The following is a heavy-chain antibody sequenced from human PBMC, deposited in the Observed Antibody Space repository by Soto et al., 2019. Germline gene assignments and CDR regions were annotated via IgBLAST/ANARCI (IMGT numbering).Heavy chain of an antibody. CDR2: INSDGSST. CDR1: GFTFSSYW. J-gene: IGHJ1*01. Sequence: EVQLVESGGGLVQPGGSLRLSCAASGFTFSSYWMHWVRQAPGKGLVWVSRINSDGSSTSYADSVKGRFTISRDNAKNKLYLQMNSLRAEDTAVYYCAREYCGGDCYWEYFQHWGQGILVTVSS. V-gene: IGHV3-74*01. D-gene: IGHD2-21*02. CDR3: AREYCGGDCYWEYFQH.